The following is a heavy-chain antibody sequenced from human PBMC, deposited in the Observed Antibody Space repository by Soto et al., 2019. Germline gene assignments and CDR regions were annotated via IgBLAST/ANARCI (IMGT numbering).Heavy chain of an antibody. CDR2: VSYDDYNK. J-gene: IGHJ4*02. CDR3: ARDYYTTSSELGF. Sequence: QVQLVESGGGVVQPGRSLRLSCAASGFSFSSYAMHWVRQAPGKGLEWLAVVSYDDYNKYYADSVKGRFTISRDNSKNTLYLQMNSLRAEDTAVYYCARDYYTTSSELGFWGQGTLVTVSS. V-gene: IGHV3-30-3*01. D-gene: IGHD3-3*01. CDR1: GFSFSSYA.